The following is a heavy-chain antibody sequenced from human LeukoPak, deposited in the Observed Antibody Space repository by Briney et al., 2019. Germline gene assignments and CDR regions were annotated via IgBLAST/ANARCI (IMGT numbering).Heavy chain of an antibody. Sequence: GGSLRLSCAASGFTFSDYYMSWVRQAPGKGLEWVSVIHSGGTTNYADSVKGRFTISRDNYKNTLYLQMNSLRAEDTAVYYCARDDDRPDNGLDYWGQGTLVTVSS. CDR3: ARDDDRPDNGLDY. J-gene: IGHJ4*02. D-gene: IGHD3-22*01. CDR1: GFTFSDYY. V-gene: IGHV3-66*01. CDR2: IHSGGTT.